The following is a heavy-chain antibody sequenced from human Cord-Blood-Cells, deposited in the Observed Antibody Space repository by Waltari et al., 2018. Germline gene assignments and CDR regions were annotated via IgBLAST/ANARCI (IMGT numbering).Heavy chain of an antibody. CDR2: INPIFGTA. J-gene: IGHJ4*02. Sequence: QVQLVQSGAEVEQPGSSVKGSCTAPGGTSRSSGISWVGQSPGQGIGWMVGINPIFGTANYAQKFQGRVTSTADESKSTAYMELSSLRSEDTAVYYCARSSRGWGNNYFDYWGQGTLVTVSS. CDR3: ARSSRGWGNNYFDY. CDR1: GGTSRSSG. V-gene: IGHV1-69*01. D-gene: IGHD6-19*01.